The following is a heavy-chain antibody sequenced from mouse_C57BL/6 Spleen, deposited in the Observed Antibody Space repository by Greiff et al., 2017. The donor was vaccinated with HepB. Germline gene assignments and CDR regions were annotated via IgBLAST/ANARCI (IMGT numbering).Heavy chain of an antibody. Sequence: QVQLQQPGAELVKPGASVKMFCKASGYIFTIYWITWVKQRPGQGLVWIGDIYPGSGSTNYNEKFTSKATLTVDTSSSTAYMQLSSLTSEDSAVYYCARLSGYDYFDYWGQGTTLTVSS. V-gene: IGHV1-55*01. CDR2: IYPGSGST. CDR3: ARLSGYDYFDY. J-gene: IGHJ2*01. CDR1: GYIFTIYW. D-gene: IGHD3-2*02.